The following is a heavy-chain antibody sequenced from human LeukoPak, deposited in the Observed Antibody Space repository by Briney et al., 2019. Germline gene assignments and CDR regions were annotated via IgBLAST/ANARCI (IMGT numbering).Heavy chain of an antibody. J-gene: IGHJ4*02. V-gene: IGHV3-23*01. Sequence: GGSLRLSCVASGFTFTKCAMSWIRQAPGKGLEWVAIITATGDTAYYADSVKGRFTVSRDNSRNTVYMQMDSLRAEDTAIYYCAGDRNSDWYSPLDYWGQGSQVTVSP. CDR3: AGDRNSDWYSPLDY. D-gene: IGHD6-19*01. CDR2: ITATGDTA. CDR1: GFTFTKCA.